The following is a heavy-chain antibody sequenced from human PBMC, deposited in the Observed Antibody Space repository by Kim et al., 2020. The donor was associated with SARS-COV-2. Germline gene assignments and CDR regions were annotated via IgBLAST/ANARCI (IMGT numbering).Heavy chain of an antibody. Sequence: GGSLRLSCTASGFTFGDYAMSWFRQAPGKGLEWVGFIRSKAYGGTTEYAASVKGRFTISRDDSKSIAYLQMNSLKTEDTAVYYCTRESGGRLWARPNFDYWGQGTLVTVSS. CDR3: TRESGGRLWARPNFDY. CDR2: IRSKAYGGTT. J-gene: IGHJ4*02. V-gene: IGHV3-49*03. CDR1: GFTFGDYA. D-gene: IGHD3-16*01.